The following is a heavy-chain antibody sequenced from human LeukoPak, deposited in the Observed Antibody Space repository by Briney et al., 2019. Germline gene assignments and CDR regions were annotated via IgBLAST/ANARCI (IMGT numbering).Heavy chain of an antibody. D-gene: IGHD3-10*01. J-gene: IGHJ6*04. CDR3: ARAPSGLLWFGELSPNYYYGMDV. CDR2: INHSGST. CDR1: GGSFSGYY. Sequence: SETLSLTCAVYGGSFSGYYWSWIRQPPGKGLEWIGEINHSGSTNYNPSLKSRVTISVDTSKNQFSLKLSCVTAADTAVYYCARAPSGLLWFGELSPNYYYGMDVWGKGTTVTVSS. V-gene: IGHV4-34*01.